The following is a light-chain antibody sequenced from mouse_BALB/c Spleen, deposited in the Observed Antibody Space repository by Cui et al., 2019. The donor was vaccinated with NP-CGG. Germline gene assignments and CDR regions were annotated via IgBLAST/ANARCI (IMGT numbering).Light chain of an antibody. J-gene: IGLJ1*01. CDR3: ALWYSNHWV. CDR1: TGAVTTSNY. Sequence: QAVVTQESVLTTSPGETGTLTCRSSTGAVTTSNYANWVQEKPDHLFTGLIGGTNNRAPGVPARFSGSLIGDKAALTIIGAQTEDEAIYFCALWYSNHWVFGGGTKLTVL. V-gene: IGLV1*01. CDR2: GTN.